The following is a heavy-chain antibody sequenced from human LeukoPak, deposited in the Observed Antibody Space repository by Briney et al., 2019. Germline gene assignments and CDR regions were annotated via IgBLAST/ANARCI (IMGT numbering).Heavy chain of an antibody. CDR2: IFPGGDTT. CDR1: GFTFSNYA. J-gene: IGHJ3*02. V-gene: IGHV3-23*01. Sequence: PGGSLRLSCAASGFTFSNYAMNWVRQPPGRGLEWVSSIFPGGDTTKYADSVKGRFTISRDNSKNTLYLQMNSLRAEDTAVYYCAKLLKAVIDAFDIWGQGTMVTVSS. CDR3: AKLLKAVIDAFDI. D-gene: IGHD2-2*01.